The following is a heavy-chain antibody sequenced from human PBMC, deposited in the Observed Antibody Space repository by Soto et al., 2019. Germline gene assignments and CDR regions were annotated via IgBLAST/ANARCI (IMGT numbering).Heavy chain of an antibody. CDR2: IIPIFGTA. J-gene: IGHJ6*02. CDR1: GGTFSSYA. Sequence: QVQLVQSGAEVKKPGSSVKVSCKASGGTFSSYAISWVRQAPVQGLEWMGGIIPIFGTANYAEKFQGRVTITADESTSTAYMELSSLRSEDTAVYYCARDISDPYYYYYGMDVWGQGTTVTVSS. CDR3: ARDISDPYYYYYGMDV. D-gene: IGHD3-10*01. V-gene: IGHV1-69*01.